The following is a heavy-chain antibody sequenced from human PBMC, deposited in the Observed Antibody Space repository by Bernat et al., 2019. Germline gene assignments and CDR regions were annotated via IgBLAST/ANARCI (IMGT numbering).Heavy chain of an antibody. CDR3: ARDAYDSSGYHGLYSFDY. CDR2: IYSGGST. V-gene: IGHV3-66*01. J-gene: IGHJ4*02. D-gene: IGHD3-22*01. Sequence: EVQLVESGGGLVQPGGSLRLSCAASGFTVSRNYMTWVRQAPGKGLEWVSDIYSGGSTYYADSVKGRFTISRDNSKNTLYLQMNSLRAEDTAVYDCARDAYDSSGYHGLYSFDYWGQGTLVTVSS. CDR1: GFTVSRNY.